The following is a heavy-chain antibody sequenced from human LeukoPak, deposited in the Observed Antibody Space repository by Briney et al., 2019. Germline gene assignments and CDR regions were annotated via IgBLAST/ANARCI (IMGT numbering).Heavy chain of an antibody. CDR2: ISGSGGST. V-gene: IGHV3-23*01. J-gene: IGHJ5*02. Sequence: GGSLRLSCAASGXTFSSYAMSWVRQAPGKGREWVSAISGSGGSTYYADSVKGRFTISRDNSKNTLYLQMNSLRAEDTAVYYCAKDPGIAAAGAQNWFDPWGQGTLVTVSS. D-gene: IGHD6-13*01. CDR3: AKDPGIAAAGAQNWFDP. CDR1: GXTFSSYA.